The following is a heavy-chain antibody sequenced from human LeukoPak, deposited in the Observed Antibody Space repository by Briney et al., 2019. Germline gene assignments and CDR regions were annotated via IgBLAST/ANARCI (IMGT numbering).Heavy chain of an antibody. CDR3: ARDWAEWELLGVDAFDI. V-gene: IGHV1-2*02. J-gene: IGHJ3*02. Sequence: GASVKVSCKASGYTFTGYYMHWVRQAPGQGLEWMGWINPNSGGTNYAQKFQGRVTMTRDTSISTAYMELSRLRSDDTAVYYCARDWAEWELLGVDAFDIWGQGTMVTVSS. CDR2: INPNSGGT. CDR1: GYTFTGYY. D-gene: IGHD1-26*01.